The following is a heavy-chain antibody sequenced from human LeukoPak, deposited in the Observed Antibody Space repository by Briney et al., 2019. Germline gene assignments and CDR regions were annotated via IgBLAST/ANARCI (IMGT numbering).Heavy chain of an antibody. V-gene: IGHV4-34*01. CDR3: ARGRRAYYYGSIDN. D-gene: IGHD3-10*01. Sequence: PSETLSLTCAVYGGSFSGYYWSWIRQPPGKGLEWIGETDHSGNTNYNPSLQSRVIISVDKSKNQISLNLSSVTAADTAFYYCARGRRAYYYGSIDNWGQGTLVTVSS. J-gene: IGHJ4*02. CDR2: TDHSGNT. CDR1: GGSFSGYY.